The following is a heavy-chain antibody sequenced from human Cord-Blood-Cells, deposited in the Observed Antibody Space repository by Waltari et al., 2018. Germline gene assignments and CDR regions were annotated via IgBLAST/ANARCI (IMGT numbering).Heavy chain of an antibody. CDR2: IRGSGGST. J-gene: IGHJ3*02. D-gene: IGHD2-21*01. CDR3: AKDERAYCGGDCYFDAFDI. Sequence: EVQLLESGGGLVQPGGSLRLSCAASGFTFSSYALSWVSQAPGQGLEWVSAIRGSGGSTYYADSVKGRFTIARDNSKNTLYLQMNSLRAEDTAVYYCAKDERAYCGGDCYFDAFDIWGQGTMVTVSS. V-gene: IGHV3-23*01. CDR1: GFTFSSYA.